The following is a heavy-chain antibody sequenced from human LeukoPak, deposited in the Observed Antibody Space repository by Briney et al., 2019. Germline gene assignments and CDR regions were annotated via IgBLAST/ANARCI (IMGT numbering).Heavy chain of an antibody. CDR3: AGAYYGSGSYPDY. CDR1: GFTFSSYA. Sequence: GGSLRLSCAASGFTFSSYAMSWVRQAPGKGLEWVSAISGSGGSTYYADSVKGRFTISRDNAKNTLYLQMNSLRAEDTAVYYCAGAYYGSGSYPDYWGQGTLVTVSS. D-gene: IGHD3-10*01. V-gene: IGHV3-23*01. J-gene: IGHJ4*02. CDR2: ISGSGGST.